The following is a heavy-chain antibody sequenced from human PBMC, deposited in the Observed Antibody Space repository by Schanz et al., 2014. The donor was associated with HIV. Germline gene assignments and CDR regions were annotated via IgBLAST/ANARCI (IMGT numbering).Heavy chain of an antibody. D-gene: IGHD3-3*01. J-gene: IGHJ6*02. CDR3: ARDRGDDDLWSGCHGMDV. V-gene: IGHV3-21*06. Sequence: VQLVESGGGLVKPGGSLRLSCAASGFTFSTYAMAWVRQAPGKGLECVSTISSSGRSKFYADPVKGRFSISRDNAKDPVYLQMNALRDEGTAVSYCARDRGDDDLWSGCHGMDVWGRGTTVTVSS. CDR1: GFTFSTYA. CDR2: ISSSGRSK.